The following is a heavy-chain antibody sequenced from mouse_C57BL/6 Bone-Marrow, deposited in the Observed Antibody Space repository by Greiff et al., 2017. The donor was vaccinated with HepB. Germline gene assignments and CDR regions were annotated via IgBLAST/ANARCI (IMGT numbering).Heavy chain of an antibody. Sequence: EVKLVESGGGLVQPKGSLKLSCAASGFSFNTYAMNWVRQAPGKGLEWVARIRSKSNNYATYYADSVKDRFTISRDDSESMLYLQMNNLRAEDTGIYYCTAYGNYSMDYWGQGTSVTVSS. J-gene: IGHJ4*01. CDR2: IRSKSNNYAT. CDR1: GFSFNTYA. CDR3: TAYGNYSMDY. D-gene: IGHD2-1*01. V-gene: IGHV10-1*01.